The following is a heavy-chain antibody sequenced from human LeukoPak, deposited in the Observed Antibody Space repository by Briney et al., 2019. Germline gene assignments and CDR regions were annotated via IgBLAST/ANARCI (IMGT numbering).Heavy chain of an antibody. CDR3: VVYYYYYMDV. Sequence: PSETLSLTCTVSGGSISSSSYYWGWIRQPPGKGLEWIGSIYYSGSTYYNPSLKSRVTISVDTSKNQFSLKLSSVTAADTAVYCCVVYYYYYMDVWGKGTTVTVSS. CDR1: GGSISSSSYY. V-gene: IGHV4-39*01. J-gene: IGHJ6*03. CDR2: IYYSGST.